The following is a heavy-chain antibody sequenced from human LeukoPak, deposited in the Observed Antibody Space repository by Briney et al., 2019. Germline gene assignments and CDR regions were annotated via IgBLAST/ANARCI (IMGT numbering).Heavy chain of an antibody. V-gene: IGHV3-48*01. CDR3: AREKGYCGGDCYNPNWFDP. CDR1: GFTFSSYS. J-gene: IGHJ5*02. CDR2: ISSSSSTI. Sequence: GGSLRLSCAASGFTFSSYSMNWVRQAPGKGLEWVSYISSSSSTIYYADSVKGRFTISRDNAKNSLYLQMNSLRAEDTALYYCAREKGYCGGDCYNPNWFDPWGQGTLVTVSS. D-gene: IGHD2-21*02.